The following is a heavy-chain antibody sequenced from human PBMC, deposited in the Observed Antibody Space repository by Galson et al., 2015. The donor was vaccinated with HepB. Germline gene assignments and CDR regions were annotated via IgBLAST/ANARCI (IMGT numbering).Heavy chain of an antibody. CDR1: GFTFSSYG. Sequence: SLRLSCAASGFTFSSYGMHWVRQAPGKRLEWVAVISYHGYSKYHEDSVKGRFTISRDNSKNTLYLQMNSLRAEDTAVYWCVKGDDLYGDYGSFDHWGQGTLVTVSS. J-gene: IGHJ4*02. CDR3: VKGDDLYGDYGSFDH. D-gene: IGHD4-17*01. CDR2: ISYHGYSK. V-gene: IGHV3-30*18.